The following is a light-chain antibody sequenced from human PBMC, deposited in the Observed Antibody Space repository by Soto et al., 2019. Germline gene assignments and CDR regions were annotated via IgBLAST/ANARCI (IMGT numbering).Light chain of an antibody. CDR1: QGISSW. CDR2: DAS. Sequence: DIQMTQSPSSVSASVGDRVTITCRASQGISSWLTWYPQKPGKAPKILIYDASSLQSGDPSKFSRSGSGTDFKITISIFQPEEFATKYWQQAHCFTYTFGQGTKLEIK. J-gene: IGKJ2*01. V-gene: IGKV1D-12*01. CDR3: QQAHCFTYT.